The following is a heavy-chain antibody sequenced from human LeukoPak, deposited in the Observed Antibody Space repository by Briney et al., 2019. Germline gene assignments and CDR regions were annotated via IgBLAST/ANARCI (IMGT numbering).Heavy chain of an antibody. V-gene: IGHV4-61*05. D-gene: IGHD2-15*01. CDR3: ARRGTYCSGGSCELDY. Sequence: SETLSLTCTVSGGSISSSSYHWSWIRQPPGKGLEWIGYIYYSGSTNYNPSLKSRVTISVDTSKNQFSLKLSSVTAADTAVYYCARRGTYCSGGSCELDYWGQGTLVTVSS. CDR1: GGSISSSSYH. CDR2: IYYSGST. J-gene: IGHJ4*02.